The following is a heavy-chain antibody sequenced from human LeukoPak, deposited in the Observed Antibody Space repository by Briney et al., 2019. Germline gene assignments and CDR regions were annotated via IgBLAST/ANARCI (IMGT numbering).Heavy chain of an antibody. V-gene: IGHV4-59*01. Sequence: SLTWLVYGGSINVLYLGWIGPRQGKGLDWIGYSYYSGGTSYNTTLKSRVTMSVDTSLNPFYMKLTSVTAADTAVYYCARDSREYGEGAFDFYPWGKVTLV. CDR3: ARDSREYGEGAFDFYP. CDR1: GGSINVLY. J-gene: IGHJ5*02. D-gene: IGHD4-17*01. CDR2: SYYSGGT.